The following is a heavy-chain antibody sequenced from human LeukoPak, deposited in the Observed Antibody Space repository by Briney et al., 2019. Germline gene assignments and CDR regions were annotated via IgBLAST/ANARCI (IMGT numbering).Heavy chain of an antibody. D-gene: IGHD3-22*01. Sequence: ASVKVSCKASGYTFTSYDINWVRQATGQGLEWMGWMNPNSGNTGYAQKFQGRVTMTRNTSISTAYMELSSLRPEDTAVYYCARGPHSSGAFDIWGQGTMVTVSS. CDR2: MNPNSGNT. J-gene: IGHJ3*02. V-gene: IGHV1-8*01. CDR3: ARGPHSSGAFDI. CDR1: GYTFTSYD.